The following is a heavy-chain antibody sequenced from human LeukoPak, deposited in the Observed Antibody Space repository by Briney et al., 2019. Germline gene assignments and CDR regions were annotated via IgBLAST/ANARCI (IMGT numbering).Heavy chain of an antibody. CDR3: AREATGAVYGSGSYYNTFDY. CDR2: INPNSGGT. CDR1: GYTFTGYY. J-gene: IGHJ4*02. V-gene: IGHV1-2*02. D-gene: IGHD3-10*01. Sequence: ASVKVSCKASGYTFTGYYMHWVRQAPGQGLEWMGWINPNSGGTNYAQKFQGRVTMTRDTSTRTVYMELSSLRSEDTAVYYCAREATGAVYGSGSYYNTFDYWGQGTLVTVSS.